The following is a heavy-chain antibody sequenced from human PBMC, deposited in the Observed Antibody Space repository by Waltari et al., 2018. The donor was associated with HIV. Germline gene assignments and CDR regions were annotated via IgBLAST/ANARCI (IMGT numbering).Heavy chain of an antibody. CDR3: ARDSWGPDY. V-gene: IGHV3-74*01. Sequence: EVKLVESGGGIVQPWGSLRLSCVASGFTFRHSGMPWVRQVTGNGLVWVSRILSDGTSTHYANSVKGRFTSSRDNARNTLYLQMNSLRAEDTAVYYCARDSWGPDYWGQGNLVTVSS. CDR1: GFTFRHSG. D-gene: IGHD6-13*01. J-gene: IGHJ4*02. CDR2: ILSDGTST.